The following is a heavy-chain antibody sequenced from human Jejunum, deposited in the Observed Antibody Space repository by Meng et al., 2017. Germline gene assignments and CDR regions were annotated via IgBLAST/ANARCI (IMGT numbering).Heavy chain of an antibody. CDR2: TYYRSKWYN. CDR3: ARESHYMCKGGICDGGIYGLDV. V-gene: IGHV6-1*01. Sequence: SQTLSLTCAISGDSVSGNGAAWSWIRQSPSRGLEWLGRTYYRSKWYNDYAVSVKSRITINPDTSKNQFSLQLNSVTPEDTAVYFCARESHYMCKGGICDGGIYGLDVWGQGTTVTVSS. D-gene: IGHD2-15*01. J-gene: IGHJ6*02. CDR1: GDSVSGNGAA.